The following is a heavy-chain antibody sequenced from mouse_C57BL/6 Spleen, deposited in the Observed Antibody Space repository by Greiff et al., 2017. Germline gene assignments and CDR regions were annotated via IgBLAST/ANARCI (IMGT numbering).Heavy chain of an antibody. CDR3: AGRSGAWFAY. V-gene: IGHV1-64*01. CDR2: IHPNSGST. J-gene: IGHJ3*01. Sequence: QVQLKQPGAELVKPGASVKLSCKASGYTFTSYWMHWVKKRPGQGLEWIGMIHPNSGSTNYNQKFKSKATLTVDKSTSTAYMQLTSQTSEDSACYNCAGRSGAWFAYWGQGTLVTVSA. D-gene: IGHD3-2*02. CDR1: GYTFTSYW.